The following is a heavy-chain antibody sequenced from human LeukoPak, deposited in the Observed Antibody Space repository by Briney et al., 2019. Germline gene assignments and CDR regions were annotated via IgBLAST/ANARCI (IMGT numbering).Heavy chain of an antibody. V-gene: IGHV4-34*01. CDR2: INHSGST. Sequence: SETLSLTCAVHGGSFSGYYWSWIRQPPGKGLEWIGEINHSGSTNYNPSLKSRVTISVDTSKNQFSLKLSSVTAADTAVYYCARRSSSWYFFDYWGQGTLVTVSS. D-gene: IGHD6-13*01. CDR3: ARRSSSWYFFDY. J-gene: IGHJ4*02. CDR1: GGSFSGYY.